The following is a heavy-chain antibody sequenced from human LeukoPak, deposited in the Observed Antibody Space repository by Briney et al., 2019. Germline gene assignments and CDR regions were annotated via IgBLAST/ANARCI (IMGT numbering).Heavy chain of an antibody. V-gene: IGHV4-39*01. CDR3: ARSQDYYEFDY. CDR1: GGSISSSSYY. CDR2: LDYSGST. Sequence: PSETLSLTCTVSGGSISSSSYYWAWIRQPPGKGLEWIGSLDYSGSTYYNPSLQSRVTRSVDTSKNQFSLRLSSVTAADTAVYYCARSQDYYEFDYWGQGSLVTVSS. J-gene: IGHJ4*02. D-gene: IGHD3-16*01.